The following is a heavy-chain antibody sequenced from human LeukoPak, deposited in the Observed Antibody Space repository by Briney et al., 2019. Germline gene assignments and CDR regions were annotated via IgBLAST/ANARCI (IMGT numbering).Heavy chain of an antibody. CDR2: INPNSGGT. D-gene: IGHD1-1*01. CDR1: GYTFTGYY. V-gene: IGHV1-2*02. J-gene: IGHJ6*03. CDR3: ARAEGATGTTSGNSRDYYYYMDV. Sequence: ASVKASCKASGYTFTGYYMHWVRQAPGQGLEWMGWINPNSGGTHYAQKFQDRVTMTRDTSISTAYMELSRLSSDDTAVYYCARAEGATGTTSGNSRDYYYYMDVWGKGTTVTVSS.